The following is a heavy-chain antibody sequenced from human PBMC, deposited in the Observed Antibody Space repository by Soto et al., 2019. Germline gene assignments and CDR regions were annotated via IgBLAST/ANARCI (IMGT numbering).Heavy chain of an antibody. V-gene: IGHV4-39*01. J-gene: IGHJ4*02. CDR1: GGSISSSSYY. D-gene: IGHD6-19*01. CDR2: IYYSGST. CDR3: ARHYTSWLVGAPWLDY. Sequence: SETLSLTCTVSGGSISSSSYYWGWIRQPPGKGLEWIGSIYYSGSTYYNPSLKSRVTISVDTSNNQFSLKLSSVTAADMAVYFCARHYTSWLVGAPWLDYWGQGTLVTVSS.